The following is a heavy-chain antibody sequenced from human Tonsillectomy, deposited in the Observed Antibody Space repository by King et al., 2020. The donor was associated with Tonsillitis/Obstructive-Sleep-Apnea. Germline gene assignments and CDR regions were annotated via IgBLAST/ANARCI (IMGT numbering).Heavy chain of an antibody. D-gene: IGHD3-22*01. CDR3: AKDLGYYDSSGSHYFQH. Sequence: VQLVESGGGLVQPGGSLRLSCAASGFTFSSYAMSWVRQAPGKGLEWVSAISGSGGSTYYADSVKGRFTISRDNSKNTLYLQMNSLRAEDTAVYYCAKDLGYYDSSGSHYFQHWGQGTLVTVSS. V-gene: IGHV3-23*04. CDR2: ISGSGGST. J-gene: IGHJ1*01. CDR1: GFTFSSYA.